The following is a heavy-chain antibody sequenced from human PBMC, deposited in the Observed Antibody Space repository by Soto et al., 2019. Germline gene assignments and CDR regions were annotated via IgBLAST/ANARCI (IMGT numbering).Heavy chain of an antibody. CDR3: ASEQTFYNWTGTVDGDY. J-gene: IGHJ4*02. Sequence: PWGSPLLCCASSGFSFNTHAMRWAGQALGKGLEWVAVIAYDGRNKYYADSVKGRFTISRDDSKNTLYLQMNSLRREDSGVYYCASEQTFYNWTGTVDGDYWGQGTKVTGSS. D-gene: IGHD1-20*01. V-gene: IGHV3-30*04. CDR2: IAYDGRNK. CDR1: GFSFNTHA.